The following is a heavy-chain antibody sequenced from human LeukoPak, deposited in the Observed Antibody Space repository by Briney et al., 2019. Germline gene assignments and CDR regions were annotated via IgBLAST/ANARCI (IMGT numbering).Heavy chain of an antibody. CDR1: GYTFTSYY. CDR3: ARCIAAAGIDAFDI. Sequence: ASVKVSCKASGYTFTSYYMHWVRQAPGQGLEWMGIINPSGGSTSYAQKFQGRVTMTRDTSTSTVYMELSSLRSEDTAVHYCARCIAAAGIDAFDIWGQGQWSPSLQ. V-gene: IGHV1-46*01. CDR2: INPSGGST. J-gene: IGHJ3*02. D-gene: IGHD6-13*01.